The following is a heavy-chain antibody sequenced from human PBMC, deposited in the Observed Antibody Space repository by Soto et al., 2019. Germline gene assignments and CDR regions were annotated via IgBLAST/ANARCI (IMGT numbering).Heavy chain of an antibody. V-gene: IGHV4-59*01. CDR2: TSHTGTT. CDR3: ARGPTWMDAFDI. D-gene: IGHD5-12*01. J-gene: IGHJ3*02. Sequence: LTWIRQSPGKGLELIAYTSHTGTTDYNPSLKSRVTISLDTYNNQFSLKLSSVTAADTAVYYCARGPTWMDAFDIWGQGTKVTVSP.